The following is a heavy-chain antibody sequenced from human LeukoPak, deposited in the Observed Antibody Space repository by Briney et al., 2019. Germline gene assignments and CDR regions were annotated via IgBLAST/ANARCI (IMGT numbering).Heavy chain of an antibody. D-gene: IGHD3-9*01. V-gene: IGHV3-23*01. CDR1: GFTFSSYA. CDR3: AKGRWGLTINNFDI. J-gene: IGHJ3*02. Sequence: GGSLRLSCEASGFTFSSYAMGWVRQAPGKGLEWVSVTSESGGSTHHADSVKGRFTIYRDNSKNTLYLQMNSLGGEDTAVYYCAKGRWGLTINNFDIWGQGRMVTVSS. CDR2: TSESGGST.